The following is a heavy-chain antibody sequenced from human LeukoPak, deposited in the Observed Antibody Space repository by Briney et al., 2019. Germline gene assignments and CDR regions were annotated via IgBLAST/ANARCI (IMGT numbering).Heavy chain of an antibody. J-gene: IGHJ4*02. Sequence: GASVKVSCKASGGTFSSYAISWVRQAPGQGLEWMGRIIPILGIANYAQKFQGRVTITADKSTSTAYMELSSLRSEDTAVYYCMTLANWGSGVDYWGQGTLVTVSS. CDR3: MTLANWGSGVDY. D-gene: IGHD7-27*01. CDR1: GGTFSSYA. V-gene: IGHV1-69*04. CDR2: IIPILGIA.